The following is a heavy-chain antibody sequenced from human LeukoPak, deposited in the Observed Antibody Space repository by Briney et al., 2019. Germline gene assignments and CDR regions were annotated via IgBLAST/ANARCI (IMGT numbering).Heavy chain of an antibody. V-gene: IGHV3-48*03. D-gene: IGHD6-13*01. Sequence: GGSLRLSCAASGFTFSSYEMNWVRQAPGKGLECVSYISSSGSTIYYADSVKGRFTISRDNTKNSLYLQMNSLRAEDTAVYYCARSSSWYRYFDYWGQGTLVTVSS. CDR1: GFTFSSYE. J-gene: IGHJ4*02. CDR3: ARSSSWYRYFDY. CDR2: ISSSGSTI.